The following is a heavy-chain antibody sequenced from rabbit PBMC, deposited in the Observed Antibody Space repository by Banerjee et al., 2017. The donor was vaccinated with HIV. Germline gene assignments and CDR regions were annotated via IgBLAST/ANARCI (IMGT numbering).Heavy chain of an antibody. Sequence: QSLEESGGDLVKPGASLTLTCKASGFDLSSGYYMCWVRQAPGKGLEWIGCIYTGSGGSTYYANWAKGRFTISKTSSTTVTLQMASLTAADTATYFCARNEYTGTAYDLWGQGTLVTVS. D-gene: IGHD7-1*01. CDR2: IYTGSGGST. J-gene: IGHJ3*01. CDR3: ARNEYTGTAYDL. V-gene: IGHV1S40*01. CDR1: GFDLSSGYY.